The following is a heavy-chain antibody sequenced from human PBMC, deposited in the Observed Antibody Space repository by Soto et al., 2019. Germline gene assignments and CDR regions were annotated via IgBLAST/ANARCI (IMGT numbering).Heavy chain of an antibody. Sequence: GASVKVSCKASGGTFSSYAISWVRQAPGQGLEWMGGIIPIFGTANYAQKFQGSVTITADKSTSTAYMELSSLRSEDTAMYYCAREVPQFALGMDVWGQGTRSPSP. D-gene: IGHD3-10*01. V-gene: IGHV1-69*06. J-gene: IGHJ6*02. CDR2: IIPIFGTA. CDR3: AREVPQFALGMDV. CDR1: GGTFSSYA.